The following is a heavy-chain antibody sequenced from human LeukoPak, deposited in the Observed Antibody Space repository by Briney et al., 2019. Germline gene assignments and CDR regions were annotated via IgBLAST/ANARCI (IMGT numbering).Heavy chain of an antibody. D-gene: IGHD3-10*02. V-gene: IGHV3-48*03. CDR1: GFTFSSYE. CDR2: ISSSGSTI. Sequence: GGSLRLSCVASGFTFSSYEMNWVRQAPGKGLEWVSYISSSGSTIYYADSVKGRFTISRDNVKNSLYLQMNSLRAEDTAVYYCAELGITMIGGVWGKGTTVTISS. J-gene: IGHJ6*04. CDR3: AELGITMIGGV.